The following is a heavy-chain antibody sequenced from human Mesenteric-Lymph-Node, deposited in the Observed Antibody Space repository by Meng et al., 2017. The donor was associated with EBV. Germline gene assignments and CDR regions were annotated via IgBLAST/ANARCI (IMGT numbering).Heavy chain of an antibody. D-gene: IGHD1-1*01. V-gene: IGHV4-61*08. Sequence: GQRRECGPRVLNSSAARALRTPSSGGSVTSDGYHCGCIRQPPGKGLEWIADISHGGSSNYNPSLKSRVTISVDTSKNQFSLKLSSVSPADTAIYYCARDPTWTSSGSFDYWGQGTLVTVSS. CDR2: ISHGGSS. CDR3: ARDPTWTSSGSFDY. CDR1: GGSVTSDGYH. J-gene: IGHJ4*02.